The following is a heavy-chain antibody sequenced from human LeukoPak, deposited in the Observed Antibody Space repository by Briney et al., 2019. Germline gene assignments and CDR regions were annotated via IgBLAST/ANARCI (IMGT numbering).Heavy chain of an antibody. V-gene: IGHV5-10-1*01. J-gene: IGHJ4*02. D-gene: IGHD2-21*02. CDR2: IDPSDSYT. CDR3: AVPSAYCGGDCPDDY. Sequence: GESLRISCKGSGYSFTSYWISWVRQMPGKGLEWMGRIDPSDSYTNYSPSFQGHVTISADKSISTAYLQWSSLKASDTAMYYCAVPSAYCGGDCPDDYWGQGTLVTVSS. CDR1: GYSFTSYW.